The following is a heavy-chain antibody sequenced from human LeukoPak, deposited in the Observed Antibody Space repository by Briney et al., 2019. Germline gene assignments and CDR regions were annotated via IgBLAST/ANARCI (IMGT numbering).Heavy chain of an antibody. J-gene: IGHJ5*01. V-gene: IGHV3-23*01. CDR3: VKDPRDTYGTNWFVS. CDR2: ISGTGGAT. CDR1: GFSFRNYA. D-gene: IGHD2-21*01. Sequence: AGGSLRLSCVASGFSFRNYAMSWVRQAPGKGLQWVSQISGTGGATWYAGFARDRFTISRDNSKKTLYLQMSGLRVEDTAMYYCVKDPRDTYGTNWFVSWGQGTLLIVSS.